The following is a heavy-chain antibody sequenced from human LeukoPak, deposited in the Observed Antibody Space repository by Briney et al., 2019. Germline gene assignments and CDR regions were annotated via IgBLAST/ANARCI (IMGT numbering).Heavy chain of an antibody. Sequence: PSETLSLTCAVYGGSFSGYYWSWIRQPPGKGLEWIGEINHSGSTNYNPSLKSRVTISVDTSKNQFSLKLSSVTAADTAVYYCARRRVGATPTVYDYWGQGTLVTVSS. D-gene: IGHD3-10*01. CDR1: GGSFSGYY. CDR2: INHSGST. V-gene: IGHV4-34*01. CDR3: ARRRVGATPTVYDY. J-gene: IGHJ4*02.